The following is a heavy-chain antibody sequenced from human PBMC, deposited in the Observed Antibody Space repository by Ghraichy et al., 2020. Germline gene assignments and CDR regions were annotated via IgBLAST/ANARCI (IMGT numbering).Heavy chain of an antibody. V-gene: IGHV3-23*01. CDR1: GFTFSSYG. CDR2: ISGSGART. D-gene: IGHD1-7*01. Sequence: GGSLRLSCAASGFTFSSYGMSWVRQAPGKGPELVSAISGSGARTKYADSVKGRFTISRDNSKNTLYLQMHTLRVEDTAVYYCVKGGSWNYDSPNYWGQGALVIVSS. J-gene: IGHJ4*02. CDR3: VKGGSWNYDSPNY.